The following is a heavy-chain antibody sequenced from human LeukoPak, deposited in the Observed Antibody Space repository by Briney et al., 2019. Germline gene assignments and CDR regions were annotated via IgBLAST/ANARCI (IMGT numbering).Heavy chain of an antibody. CDR2: IFGSGGST. V-gene: IGHV3-23*01. D-gene: IGHD6-19*01. Sequence: GGSLRLSCAASGFTFSSYAMYWVRQAPGKGLEWVSGIFGSGGSTHCADSVKGRFTISRDNSKNTVYLQMNSLRAEDTAVYYCAKTTTGYSSGRFPGWPVDYWGQGTLVTVSS. CDR3: AKTTTGYSSGRFPGWPVDY. CDR1: GFTFSSYA. J-gene: IGHJ4*02.